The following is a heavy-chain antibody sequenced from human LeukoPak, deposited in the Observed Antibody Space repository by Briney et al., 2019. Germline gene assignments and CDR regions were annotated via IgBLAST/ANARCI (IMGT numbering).Heavy chain of an antibody. CDR2: INPNSGGT. Sequence: GASVKVSCKASGYTFTGYYMHWVRQAPGQGLEWMGWINPNSGGTNYAQKFQGRVTMTRDTSISTAYMELSRLRSDDTAVYYCARDLGVGATIDAFDIWGQGTMVTVSS. V-gene: IGHV1-2*02. CDR3: ARDLGVGATIDAFDI. J-gene: IGHJ3*02. D-gene: IGHD1-26*01. CDR1: GYTFTGYY.